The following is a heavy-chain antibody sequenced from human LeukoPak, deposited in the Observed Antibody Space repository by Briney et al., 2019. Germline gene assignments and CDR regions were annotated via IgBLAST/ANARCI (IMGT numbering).Heavy chain of an antibody. CDR3: ARHSDVIGAI. Sequence: GESLKISCKASGYTFTHQWIGWVRQMSGSGLEWMGIIYTRDSDTIYSPSFQGHVTISADTSINTAYLEWSSLEASDTAIYYCARHSDVIGAIWGQGTLVTVPS. CDR1: GYTFTHQW. V-gene: IGHV5-51*01. D-gene: IGHD3-10*01. J-gene: IGHJ4*02. CDR2: IYTRDSDT.